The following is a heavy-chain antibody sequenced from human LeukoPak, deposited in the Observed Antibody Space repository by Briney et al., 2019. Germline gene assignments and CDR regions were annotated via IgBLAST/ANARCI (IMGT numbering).Heavy chain of an antibody. CDR2: VYYSGST. CDR1: GGSIGTYY. Sequence: PSETLSLTCTVSGGSIGTYYWSWIRQPPGKGLEGIGSVYYSGSTNYHPSLKSRVTISVDTSKNQFSLTLSSVTAADTAVYYCARNGYCSGSYCYGYYYYMDVWGTGTTVSVSS. J-gene: IGHJ6*03. D-gene: IGHD2-15*01. CDR3: ARNGYCSGSYCYGYYYYMDV. V-gene: IGHV4-59*01.